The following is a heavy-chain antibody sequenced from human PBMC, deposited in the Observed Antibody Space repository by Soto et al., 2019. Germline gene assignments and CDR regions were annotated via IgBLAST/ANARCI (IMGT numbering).Heavy chain of an antibody. CDR2: INPSGGST. D-gene: IGHD3-22*01. V-gene: IGHV1-46*01. CDR3: ARGLIYDSSGYYFDY. J-gene: IGHJ4*02. Sequence: ASVKVSCKASGYTFTSYYMHWVRQAPGQGLEWMGIINPSGGSTRYAQKFQGRVTMTRDTSTSTVYMELSSLRSEDTAVYYCARGLIYDSSGYYFDYWGQGNLVTAPQ. CDR1: GYTFTSYY.